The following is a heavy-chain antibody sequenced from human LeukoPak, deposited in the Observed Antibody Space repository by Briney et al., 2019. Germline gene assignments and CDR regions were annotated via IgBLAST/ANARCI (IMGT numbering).Heavy chain of an antibody. CDR2: IGAYNGNT. CDR1: GYTFTSYG. V-gene: IGHV1-18*01. J-gene: IGHJ5*02. Sequence: ASVKVSCKASGYTFTSYGISWVRQAPGQGLEWMGWIGAYNGNTNYAQKLQGRVTMTTDTSTSTAYMELRSLRSDDTAVYYCARYSGSYLSYNWFDPWGQGTLVTVSS. CDR3: ARYSGSYLSYNWFDP. D-gene: IGHD1-26*01.